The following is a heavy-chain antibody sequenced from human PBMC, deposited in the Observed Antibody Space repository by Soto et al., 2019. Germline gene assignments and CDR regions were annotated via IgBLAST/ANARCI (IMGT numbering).Heavy chain of an antibody. CDR3: ARDYHCDSSGYYFAPPDY. V-gene: IGHV3-48*02. D-gene: IGHD3-22*01. CDR2: ISSSSSTI. Sequence: GGSLRLSCAASGFTFSSYSMNWVRQAPGKGLEWVSYISSSSSTIYYADSVKGRFTISRDNAKNSLYLQMNSLRDEDTAVYYCARDYHCDSSGYYFAPPDYWGQGALVTVSS. J-gene: IGHJ4*02. CDR1: GFTFSSYS.